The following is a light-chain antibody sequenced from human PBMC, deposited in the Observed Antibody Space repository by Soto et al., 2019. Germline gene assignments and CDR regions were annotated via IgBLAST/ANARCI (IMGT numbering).Light chain of an antibody. CDR3: QQYYNWPWT. CDR2: DAS. V-gene: IGKV3-15*01. Sequence: EIVMTQSPATLSVSPGERATLSCRASQSVSSNLAWYQQKPGQAPMLLIYDASTRATGIPARFSGNGSGTGFTLTISSLQSEDFAVYYCQQYYNWPWTFGQGTRVDIK. CDR1: QSVSSN. J-gene: IGKJ1*01.